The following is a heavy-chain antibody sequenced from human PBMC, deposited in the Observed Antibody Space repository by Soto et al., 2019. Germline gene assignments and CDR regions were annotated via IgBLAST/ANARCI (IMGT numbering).Heavy chain of an antibody. CDR2: IWYDGSIK. V-gene: IGHV3-33*01. CDR3: ASIDYTGGSCRPYAYYDMDV. J-gene: IGHJ6*02. Sequence: QVQLVESGGGVVQPGRSLRLSCAASGFTFNTYGMHWVRQAPGRGLEWVAVIWYDGSIKYYADSVKGRFTISRDNSKNTLYLQMSSPGADDTAVYYCASIDYTGGSCRPYAYYDMDVWGQGTTVTVSS. CDR1: GFTFNTYG. D-gene: IGHD2-15*01.